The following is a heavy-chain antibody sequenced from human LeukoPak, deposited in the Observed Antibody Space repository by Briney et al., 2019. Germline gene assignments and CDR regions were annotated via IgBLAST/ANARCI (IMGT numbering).Heavy chain of an antibody. CDR1: GFTFSSYW. CDR3: VSGAYCSSTSCYWGTLDY. Sequence: PGGSLRLSCAASGFTFSSYWMSWVRQAPGKGLGWVANIKQDGSEKYYVDSVKGRFTISRDNAKNSLYLQMNSLRAEDTAVYYCVSGAYCSSTSCYWGTLDYWGQGTLVTVSS. D-gene: IGHD2-2*01. J-gene: IGHJ4*02. CDR2: IKQDGSEK. V-gene: IGHV3-7*01.